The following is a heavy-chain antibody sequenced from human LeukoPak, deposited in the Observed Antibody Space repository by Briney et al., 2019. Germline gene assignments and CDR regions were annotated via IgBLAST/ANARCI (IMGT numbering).Heavy chain of an antibody. CDR2: VSGSGGNT. D-gene: IGHD3-22*01. J-gene: IGHJ4*02. Sequence: GGSLRLSCEASGYTFSSFAMSWVRQAPGKGLEWVSTVSGSGGNTYYADSVKGRFTISRDSSKNTLYLQMNSLRAEDTAVYYCAKCKDSGGSRFKYFDYWGQGTLVTVSS. CDR3: AKCKDSGGSRFKYFDY. V-gene: IGHV3-23*01. CDR1: GYTFSSFA.